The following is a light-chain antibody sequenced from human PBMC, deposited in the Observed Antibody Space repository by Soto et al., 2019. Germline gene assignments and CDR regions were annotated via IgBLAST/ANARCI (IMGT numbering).Light chain of an antibody. CDR3: QRYNSAPRT. Sequence: DIQMTQSPSSLSASVGDRVTITCRASQGISNYLAWYQQKPGKVPKLLIYAASTLQSGVPSRFSGSGSGTDFTITISSLQPEDVATYYCQRYNSAPRTFGNGTTVAIK. V-gene: IGKV1-27*01. CDR2: AAS. J-gene: IGKJ1*01. CDR1: QGISNY.